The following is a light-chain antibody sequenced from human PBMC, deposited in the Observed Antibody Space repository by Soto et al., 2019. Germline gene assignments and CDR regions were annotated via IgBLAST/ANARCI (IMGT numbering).Light chain of an antibody. CDR3: QQYGNPPWT. V-gene: IGKV3-20*01. Sequence: ETVLTQSPGTLSLSPGERATLSCRASQSIGSSYLAWYQQKPGPAPRLLIYDTSSRATGIPNRFSGSGSGTDFTLTISRLEPEDFAVYHCQQYGNPPWTFGQGTRLEIK. CDR1: QSIGSSY. J-gene: IGKJ2*01. CDR2: DTS.